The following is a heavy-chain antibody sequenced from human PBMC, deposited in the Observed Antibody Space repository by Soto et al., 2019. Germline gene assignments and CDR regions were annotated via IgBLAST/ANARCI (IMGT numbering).Heavy chain of an antibody. D-gene: IGHD3-10*01. V-gene: IGHV1-2*04. Sequence: GASVKVSCKASGYTFTGYYMHWVRQAPGQGLEWMGWINPNSGGTNYAQKFQGWVTMTRDTSISTAYMELSRLRSDDTAVYYCARDRNYYGSGSNYYYYYGMDVGGQGTTVTVSS. CDR1: GYTFTGYY. CDR3: ARDRNYYGSGSNYYYYYGMDV. J-gene: IGHJ6*02. CDR2: INPNSGGT.